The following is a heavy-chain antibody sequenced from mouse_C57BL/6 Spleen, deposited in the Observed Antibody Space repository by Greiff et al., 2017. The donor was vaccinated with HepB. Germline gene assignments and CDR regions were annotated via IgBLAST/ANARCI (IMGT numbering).Heavy chain of an antibody. Sequence: EVQLQQSGPELVKPGASVKISCKASGYTFTDYYMNWVKQSHGKSLEWIGDINPNNGGTSHNQKFKGKATLTVDKSSSTAYMELRSLTSEDSAVYYCARDGYYDAMDYWGQGTSVTVSS. J-gene: IGHJ4*01. CDR3: ARDGYYDAMDY. CDR2: INPNNGGT. CDR1: GYTFTDYY. V-gene: IGHV1-26*01. D-gene: IGHD2-3*01.